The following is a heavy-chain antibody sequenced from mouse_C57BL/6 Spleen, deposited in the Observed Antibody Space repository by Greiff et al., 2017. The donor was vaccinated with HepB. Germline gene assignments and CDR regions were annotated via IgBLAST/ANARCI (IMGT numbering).Heavy chain of an antibody. CDR3: ARSANLLLRTSAY. J-gene: IGHJ3*01. V-gene: IGHV1-53*01. Sequence: VQLQQPGTELVKPGASVKLSCKASGYTFTSYWMHWVKQRPGQGLEWIGNINPSNGGTNYNEKFKSKATLTVDKSSSTAYMQLSSLTSEDSAVYYCARSANLLLRTSAYWGQGTLVTVSA. CDR1: GYTFTSYW. D-gene: IGHD1-1*01. CDR2: INPSNGGT.